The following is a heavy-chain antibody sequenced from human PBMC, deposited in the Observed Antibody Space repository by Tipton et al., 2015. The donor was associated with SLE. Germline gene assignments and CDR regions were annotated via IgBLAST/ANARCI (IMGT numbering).Heavy chain of an antibody. CDR3: ARNAYSSSWYFDY. CDR2: IYGGGHST. D-gene: IGHD6-13*01. CDR1: GLTFSGYA. J-gene: IGHJ4*02. V-gene: IGHV3-23*03. Sequence: GSLRLSCVASGLTFSGYAVNWVRQAPGKGLEWVSIIYGGGHSTKYADSVKGRFTISRDNSKNRLYLQMNSLRGEDTAVYYCARNAYSSSWYFDYWGRGSLVTVSS.